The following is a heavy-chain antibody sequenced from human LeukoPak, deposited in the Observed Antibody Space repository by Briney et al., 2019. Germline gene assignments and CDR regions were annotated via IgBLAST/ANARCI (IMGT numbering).Heavy chain of an antibody. J-gene: IGHJ4*02. Sequence: SVKVSCKASGGTFSSYAISWVRQAPGQGLEWMGGIIPIFGTANYAQKFQGRVTITADESTSTAYMELSSLRPEDTAVYYCARGWELLGEFDYWGQGTLVTVSS. V-gene: IGHV1-69*13. CDR2: IIPIFGTA. CDR3: ARGWELLGEFDY. CDR1: GGTFSSYA. D-gene: IGHD1-26*01.